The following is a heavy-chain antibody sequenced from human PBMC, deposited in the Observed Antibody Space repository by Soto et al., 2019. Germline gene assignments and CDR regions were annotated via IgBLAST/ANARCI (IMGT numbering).Heavy chain of an antibody. J-gene: IGHJ6*02. Sequence: PGGSLRLTCAASAFTFSSYGMHWVRQAPGKGLEWVAVISYDGSKKYYADSVKGRFTISRDHSKNTLYLQMNSLRAEDTAVYYCAKHYIVAPILPYYYYHNGMDVWGQGTTLTV. D-gene: IGHD5-12*01. V-gene: IGHV3-30*18. CDR3: AKHYIVAPILPYYYYHNGMDV. CDR1: AFTFSSYG. CDR2: ISYDGSKK.